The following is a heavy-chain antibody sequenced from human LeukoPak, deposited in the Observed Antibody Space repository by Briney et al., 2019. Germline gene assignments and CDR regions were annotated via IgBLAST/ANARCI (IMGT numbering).Heavy chain of an antibody. CDR3: ARDPGGSYPLYYFDY. J-gene: IGHJ4*02. D-gene: IGHD1-26*01. CDR1: GYTFTSYG. CDR2: IIPMFGTA. V-gene: IGHV1-69*13. Sequence: GASVKVSCKASGYTFTSYGISWVRQAPGQGLEWMGGIIPMFGTANYAQKFQGRVTITADESTSTAYMELRSLRSGDTAMYYCARDPGGSYPLYYFDYWGQGTLVTVSS.